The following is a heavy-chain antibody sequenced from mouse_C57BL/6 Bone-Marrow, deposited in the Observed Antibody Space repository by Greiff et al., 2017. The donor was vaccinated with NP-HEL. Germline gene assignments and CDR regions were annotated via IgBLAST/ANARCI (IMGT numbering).Heavy chain of an antibody. V-gene: IGHV1-15*01. J-gene: IGHJ1*03. D-gene: IGHD1-1*01. Sequence: VQLQESGAELVRPGASVTLSCKASGYTFTDYEMHWVKQTPVHGLEWIGAIDPETGGTAYNQKFKGKAILTADKSSSTAYMELRSLTSEDSAGYYCTRSLFSTTVVDWYFDVWGTGTTVTVSS. CDR1: GYTFTDYE. CDR3: TRSLFSTTVVDWYFDV. CDR2: IDPETGGT.